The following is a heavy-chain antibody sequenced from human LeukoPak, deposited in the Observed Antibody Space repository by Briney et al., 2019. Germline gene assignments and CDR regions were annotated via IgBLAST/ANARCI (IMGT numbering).Heavy chain of an antibody. Sequence: QPSETLSLTCTVSGGSISSSSYFWGWIRQPPGKGLEWVGSMSYSGSTYYNPSLKSRVTISVDTSKNQFSLKLSSVTAADTAVYYCARGCCSGGSCRSLNWFDPWGQGTLVTVSS. V-gene: IGHV4-39*01. J-gene: IGHJ5*02. CDR1: GGSISSSSYF. CDR3: ARGCCSGGSCRSLNWFDP. CDR2: MSYSGST. D-gene: IGHD2-15*01.